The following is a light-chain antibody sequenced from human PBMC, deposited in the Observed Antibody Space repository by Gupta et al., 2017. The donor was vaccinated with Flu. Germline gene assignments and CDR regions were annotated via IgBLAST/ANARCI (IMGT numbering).Light chain of an antibody. CDR3: QQRSNWPFT. CDR1: QSVNSY. V-gene: IGKV3-11*01. Sequence: EIVLTQSPATLSLSPGERATLSCRASQSVNSYLAWYQQKPGQAPRLLIYDTSDRATAIPARFSGSGSGTXFTLTIXSREPEDFAVYYCQQRSNWPFTFGXGTKVDSK. CDR2: DTS. J-gene: IGKJ4*01.